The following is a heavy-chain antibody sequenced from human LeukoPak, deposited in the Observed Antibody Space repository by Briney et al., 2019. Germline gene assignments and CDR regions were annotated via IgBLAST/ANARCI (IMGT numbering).Heavy chain of an antibody. D-gene: IGHD4-17*01. CDR3: ARDYGDYSYYGMDV. J-gene: IGHJ6*02. V-gene: IGHV3-23*01. CDR1: GFTFSSHA. Sequence: GGSLRLSCAASGFTFSSHAMSWVRQAPGKGLEWVSAISSNTHYADSVKGRFTSSRDNSKNMLYLQMNSLRAEDTAVYYCARDYGDYSYYGMDVWGQGTTVTVSS. CDR2: ISSNT.